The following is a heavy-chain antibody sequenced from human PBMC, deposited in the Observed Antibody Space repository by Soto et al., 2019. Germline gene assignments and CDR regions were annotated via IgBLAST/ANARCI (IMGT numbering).Heavy chain of an antibody. D-gene: IGHD3-22*01. Sequence: GGSLRLSCAASGFTFSKYSMSLVRQSPGKGLEWVSAISGSGGATYYADSVKGRFTISRDNSKSTVYLQMNSLRDEDTAVYYFAKSYYYDGSGYLSSHAFDMWGQWSMI. CDR2: ISGSGGAT. CDR3: AKSYYYDGSGYLSSHAFDM. V-gene: IGHV3-23*01. CDR1: GFTFSKYS. J-gene: IGHJ3*02.